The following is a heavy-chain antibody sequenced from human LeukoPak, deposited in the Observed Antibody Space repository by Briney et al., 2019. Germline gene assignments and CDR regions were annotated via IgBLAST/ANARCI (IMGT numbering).Heavy chain of an antibody. CDR1: GFTFSNAR. Sequence: PGGSLRLSCAASGFTFSNARMSWVRQAPGKGLEWVGRIKSKTDGGTTDYAAPVKGRFTISRDDSKNTLYLQMNSLKTEDTAVYYCTTTFTYYYGSGSPYWGQGTLVTVSS. J-gene: IGHJ4*02. CDR2: IKSKTDGGTT. D-gene: IGHD3-10*01. V-gene: IGHV3-15*01. CDR3: TTTFTYYYGSGSPY.